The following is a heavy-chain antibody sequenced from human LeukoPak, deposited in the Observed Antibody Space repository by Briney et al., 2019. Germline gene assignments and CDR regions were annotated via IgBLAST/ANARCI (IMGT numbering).Heavy chain of an antibody. J-gene: IGHJ6*03. CDR1: AGSFSGYY. V-gene: IGHV4-34*01. CDR2: INHSGST. CDR3: ARGRVSSSTWYSTYYYYFYMDV. Sequence: SETLSLTCAVYAGSFSGYYLSWIRQTPGKGLEWIGEINHSGSTNYNPSLKSRVTILVDTTKNLFSLRLRSVTAADTAVYFCARGRVSSSTWYSTYYYYFYMDVWGKGTTVTVSS. D-gene: IGHD1-1*01.